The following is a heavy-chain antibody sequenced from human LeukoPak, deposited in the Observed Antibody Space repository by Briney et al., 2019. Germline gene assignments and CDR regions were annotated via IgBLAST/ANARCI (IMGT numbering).Heavy chain of an antibody. J-gene: IGHJ4*02. V-gene: IGHV3-48*02. CDR2: ISSSSSTI. CDR1: GFTFSGYS. CDR3: FTVHYGDFENYFDY. Sequence: GGSLRLSCAASGFTFSGYSMHWVRQAPGKGLEWVAYISSSSSTISYADSVKGRFTISRDNAKNSLFLQMNSLGDEDTAVYYCFTVHYGDFENYFDYWGQGTLVTVSS. D-gene: IGHD4-17*01.